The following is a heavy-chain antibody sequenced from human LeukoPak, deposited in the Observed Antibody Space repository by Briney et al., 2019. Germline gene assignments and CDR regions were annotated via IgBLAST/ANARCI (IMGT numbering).Heavy chain of an antibody. D-gene: IGHD1-26*01. J-gene: IGHJ4*02. CDR3: ARERDSGSYYVDY. CDR1: GFTVSRNY. V-gene: IGHV3-53*01. Sequence: PGGSLRLSCAASGFTVSRNYMSWVRQAPGKGLEWVSLIYSGGSTYYADSVKGRFTISRDNSKNTLYLQMNSLRAGDTAVYYCARERDSGSYYVDYWGQGTLVTVSS. CDR2: IYSGGST.